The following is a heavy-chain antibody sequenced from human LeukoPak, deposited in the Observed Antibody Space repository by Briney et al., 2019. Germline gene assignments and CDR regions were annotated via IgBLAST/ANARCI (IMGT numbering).Heavy chain of an antibody. V-gene: IGHV3-53*01. D-gene: IGHD1-1*01. CDR2: IYSGGSQ. CDR1: ELTVSSNY. Sequence: GGSLSLSCAPSELTVSSNYMSWVRHAPGEGLEWVSCIYSGGSQYYAGPVKGRFTISRDSSENTLYLQMNRLRAEDTAVYYCARGHNWNDRGAFDIWGQGTMVTVSS. J-gene: IGHJ3*02. CDR3: ARGHNWNDRGAFDI.